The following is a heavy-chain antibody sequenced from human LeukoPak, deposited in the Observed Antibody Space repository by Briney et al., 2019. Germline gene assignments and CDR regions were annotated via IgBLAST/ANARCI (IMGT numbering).Heavy chain of an antibody. D-gene: IGHD3-10*01. CDR3: AKGRNSFGSGGSDY. Sequence: PGGSLRLSCAASGFTFSSYAMSWVRQAPGKGLEWVSTISDSRGDTNYAASVKGRFTISRDNYKNTLYLQMSSLRVDDTAVYYCAKGRNSFGSGGSDYWGQGTLVTVSS. CDR2: ISDSRGDT. CDR1: GFTFSSYA. J-gene: IGHJ4*02. V-gene: IGHV3-23*01.